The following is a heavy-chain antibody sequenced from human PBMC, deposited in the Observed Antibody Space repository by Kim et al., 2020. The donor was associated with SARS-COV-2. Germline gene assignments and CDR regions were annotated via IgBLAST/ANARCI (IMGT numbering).Heavy chain of an antibody. J-gene: IGHJ4*02. V-gene: IGHV3-30*15. CDR3: ARDPSARHYYFDY. Sequence: YADDVKGRYTLSRDHSKNTMYLQMSSLRAEDTVVSYCARDPSARHYYFDYWGQGTLVTVSS. D-gene: IGHD6-6*01.